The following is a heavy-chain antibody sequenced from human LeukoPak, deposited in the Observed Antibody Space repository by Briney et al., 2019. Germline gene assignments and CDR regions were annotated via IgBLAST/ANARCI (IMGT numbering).Heavy chain of an antibody. V-gene: IGHV3-48*03. CDR3: AREMGTTSDY. CDR2: ISSSGSTI. D-gene: IGHD1-7*01. CDR1: GFTFSSYE. Sequence: GGSLRLSCVASGFTFSSYEMNWVRQAPGKGLEWVSYISSSGSTIYYADAVKGRSTISRDNAKNSLYLQMNSLRDEDTALYYCAREMGTTSDYWGQGTLVTVSS. J-gene: IGHJ4*02.